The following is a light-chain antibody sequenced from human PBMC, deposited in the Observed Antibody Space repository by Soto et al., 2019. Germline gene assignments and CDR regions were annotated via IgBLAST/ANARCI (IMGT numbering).Light chain of an antibody. CDR1: QSLVYSDGNTY. V-gene: IGKV2-30*01. J-gene: IGKJ5*01. Sequence: DVVMTQSPLSLPVTLGQPASISCRSSQSLVYSDGNTYLSWFQQRPGQSPRRLIYKVSNRDSGVPDRFSGSGSGSDFTLKISRVEAEDVAVYSCMQGTHWPITFGQGTRLEIK. CDR3: MQGTHWPIT. CDR2: KVS.